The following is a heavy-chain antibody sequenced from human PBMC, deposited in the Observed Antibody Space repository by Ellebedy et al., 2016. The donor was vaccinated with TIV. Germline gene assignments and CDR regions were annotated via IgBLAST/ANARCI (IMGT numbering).Heavy chain of an antibody. CDR1: GGSISSYY. D-gene: IGHD6-19*01. Sequence: MPGGSLRLSCTVSGGSISSYYWSWIRQPPGKGLEWIGYIYYSGSTNYNPSLKSRVTISVDTSKNQFSLKLSSVTAADTAVYYCARGTYSSGWLGVGWGQGTLVTVSS. CDR2: IYYSGST. J-gene: IGHJ4*02. V-gene: IGHV4-59*01. CDR3: ARGTYSSGWLGVG.